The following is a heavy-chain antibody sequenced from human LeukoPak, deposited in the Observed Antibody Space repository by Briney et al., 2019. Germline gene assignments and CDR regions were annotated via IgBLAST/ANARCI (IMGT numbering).Heavy chain of an antibody. CDR3: ARQRRGTDSVIDY. J-gene: IGHJ4*02. V-gene: IGHV5-51*01. Sequence: GESLKIPRKGPGDSFMNYSIGWVREMPGERLEWLGIFYPGDSDTRYSPSFQGQVTFSVDKSISTAYLQWSSLKASDTAMYYCARQRRGTDSVIDYWGQGTLVTVSS. CDR1: GDSFMNYS. CDR2: FYPGDSDT. D-gene: IGHD1-26*01.